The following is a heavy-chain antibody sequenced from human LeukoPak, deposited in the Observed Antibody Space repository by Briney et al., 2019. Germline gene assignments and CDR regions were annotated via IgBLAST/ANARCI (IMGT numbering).Heavy chain of an antibody. CDR1: GYSISSDYY. V-gene: IGHV4-38-2*01. J-gene: IGHJ4*02. CDR2: TYHSGGT. CDR3: ARVGWNFKYYFDY. Sequence: PSETLSLTCAVSGYSISSDYYWGWIRQPPGKGLEWIGSTYHSGGTYYNPSLKSRVTLSVDTSKNQFSLKLNSVTAADTAVYYCARVGWNFKYYFDYWGQGTLVTVSS. D-gene: IGHD1-7*01.